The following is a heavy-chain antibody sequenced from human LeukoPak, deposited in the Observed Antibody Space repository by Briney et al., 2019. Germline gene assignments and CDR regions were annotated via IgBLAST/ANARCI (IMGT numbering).Heavy chain of an antibody. J-gene: IGHJ4*02. CDR3: ARGPGGSSYYFDY. V-gene: IGHV3-21*01. Sequence: GGSLRLSCAASGLTFSSYSMNWVRQAPGKGLEWVSSISSSSSYIYYADSVKGRFTISRDNAKNSLYLQMNSLRAEDTAVYYCARGPGGSSYYFDYWGQGTLVTVSS. D-gene: IGHD1-26*01. CDR1: GLTFSSYS. CDR2: ISSSSSYI.